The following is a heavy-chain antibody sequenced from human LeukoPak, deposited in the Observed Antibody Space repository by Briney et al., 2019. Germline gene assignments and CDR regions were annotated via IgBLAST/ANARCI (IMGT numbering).Heavy chain of an antibody. V-gene: IGHV3-66*01. CDR3: ARDPVLNQLDY. Sequence: GGSLRLSCAASEFTVSSNYMSWVRQAPGKGLEWVSVIYSGGSTYYADSVKGRFTISRDNSKNTLYLQMNSLRAEDTAVYYCARDPVLNQLDYWGQGTLVTVSS. CDR2: IYSGGST. J-gene: IGHJ4*02. D-gene: IGHD3-10*01. CDR1: EFTVSSNY.